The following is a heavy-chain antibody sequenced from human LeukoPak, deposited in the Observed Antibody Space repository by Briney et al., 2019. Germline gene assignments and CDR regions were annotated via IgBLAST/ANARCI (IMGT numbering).Heavy chain of an antibody. Sequence: GGSLRLSCAASGFTFSTYSMNWVRQVPGKGLEWVSYISSNSRYIYYADSMRGRFTISRDNAKNSLYLQVNSLKPEDTAVYYCARVAEAAAFDSWGQGTLVTVSS. D-gene: IGHD6-13*01. J-gene: IGHJ4*02. CDR1: GFTFSTYS. V-gene: IGHV3-21*06. CDR3: ARVAEAAAFDS. CDR2: ISSNSRYI.